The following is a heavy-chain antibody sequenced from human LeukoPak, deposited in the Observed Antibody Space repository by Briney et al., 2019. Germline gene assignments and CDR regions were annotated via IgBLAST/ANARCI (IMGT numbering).Heavy chain of an antibody. CDR3: ARRIAAAGPFDY. D-gene: IGHD6-13*01. J-gene: IGHJ4*02. V-gene: IGHV4-59*01. CDR2: IYYSGST. CDR1: GGSISSFY. Sequence: SETLSLTCTVSGGSISSFYWSWIRQPPGKGLEWIGYIYYSGSTNYNSSLKSRVTISVDTSKNQFSLKLTSVTAADTAVYYCARRIAAAGPFDYWGQGTLVTVSS.